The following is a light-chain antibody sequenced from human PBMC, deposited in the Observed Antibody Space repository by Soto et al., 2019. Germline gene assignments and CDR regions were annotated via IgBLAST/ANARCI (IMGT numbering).Light chain of an antibody. J-gene: IGKJ5*01. CDR3: QQYNQWPIT. V-gene: IGKV1D-13*01. CDR2: DAY. CDR1: QGISSY. Sequence: AIQLTQSPSSLSASVGDRVTITCRASQGISSYLAWYQQKPGKAPKLLIYDAYNLETGVPSRFSGRGSGTEFTLTISSLQSEDFAVFYCQQYNQWPITFGQGTRLEIK.